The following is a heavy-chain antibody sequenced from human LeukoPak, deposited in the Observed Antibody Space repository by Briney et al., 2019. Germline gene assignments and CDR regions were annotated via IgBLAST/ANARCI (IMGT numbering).Heavy chain of an antibody. V-gene: IGHV1-18*01. CDR1: GYTFASHG. D-gene: IGHD4-17*01. J-gene: IGHJ4*02. CDR2: ISAYNGNT. CDR3: ARGESYGDPPST. Sequence: ASVKVSCKPSGYTFASHGITWVRQAPGQGLEWVGWISAYNGNTKYAQKFQGRVTMTTDASTSTVYMELRSLRSDDTAVYYCARGESYGDPPSTWGQGTLVTVSS.